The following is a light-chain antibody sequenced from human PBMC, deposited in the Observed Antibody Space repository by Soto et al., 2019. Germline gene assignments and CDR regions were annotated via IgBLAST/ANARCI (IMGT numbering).Light chain of an antibody. CDR1: SSDVGGYNY. J-gene: IGLJ2*01. V-gene: IGLV2-11*01. CDR3: CSYAGSYTFHVV. Sequence: QSALTQPRSVSGSPGQSVTISCTGTSSDVGGYNYVSWYQQHPGKAPKLMIYDVSKRPSGVPDRFSGSKSGNTASQTISGLQAEDEADYYCCSYAGSYTFHVVFGGGTKVTVL. CDR2: DVS.